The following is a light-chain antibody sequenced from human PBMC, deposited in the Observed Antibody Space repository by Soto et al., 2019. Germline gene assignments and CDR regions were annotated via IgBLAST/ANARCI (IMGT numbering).Light chain of an antibody. CDR2: WAS. J-gene: IGKJ1*01. V-gene: IGKV4-1*01. CDR1: QSLLYSSNNKNY. CDR3: QQYYDTPWT. Sequence: DIVMTQSPDSLAVSLGERATINCRSSQSLLYSSNNKNYLAWYQQRPGQPPKLLIYWASIRESGVPDRFSGSGSGTDFTLTISSLQAEDVAVYYCQQYYDTPWTFGQGTEVGIK.